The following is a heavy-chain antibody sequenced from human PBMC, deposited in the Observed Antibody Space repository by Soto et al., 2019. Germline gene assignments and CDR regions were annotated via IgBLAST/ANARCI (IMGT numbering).Heavy chain of an antibody. CDR3: ATSSGYSSGWTHDY. J-gene: IGHJ4*02. CDR2: INPEDGET. CDR1: GYTLTELS. Sequence: ASVKVSCKVSGYTLTELSMHWVRQAPGKGLEWMGGINPEDGETTYAQKFQGRVTMTEDTSTDTAYMELSSLRSEDTAVYYCATSSGYSSGWTHDYWGQGTLVTVSS. D-gene: IGHD6-19*01. V-gene: IGHV1-24*01.